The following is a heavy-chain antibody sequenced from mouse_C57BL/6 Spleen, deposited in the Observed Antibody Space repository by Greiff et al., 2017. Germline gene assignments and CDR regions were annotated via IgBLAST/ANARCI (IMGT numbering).Heavy chain of an antibody. CDR2: IHPNGGST. CDR3: ARSPYYYGSSYRYYFDD. V-gene: IGHV1-64*01. J-gene: IGHJ2*01. CDR1: GYTFTSYW. Sequence: QVHVKQPGAELVKPGASVKLSCKASGYTFTSYWMHWVKQRPGQGLEWIGMIHPNGGSTNYNEKFKSKATLTVDKSSSTAYMQLSSLTSEDSAVYYCARSPYYYGSSYRYYFDDWGQGTTLTVSS. D-gene: IGHD1-1*01.